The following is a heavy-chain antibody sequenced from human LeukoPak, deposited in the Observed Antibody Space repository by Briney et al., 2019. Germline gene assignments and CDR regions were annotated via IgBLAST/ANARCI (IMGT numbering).Heavy chain of an antibody. CDR2: INPNSGGP. CDR3: ARDGFAD. Sequence: ASVKVSCKASGYTFTGYYMHWVRQAPGQGLEWMGWINPNSGGPDYAQKFQGRATMTRDTSISTAYMELSGLRSGDTAVYFCARDGFADWGQGTLVTVSS. J-gene: IGHJ4*02. V-gene: IGHV1-2*02. CDR1: GYTFTGYY.